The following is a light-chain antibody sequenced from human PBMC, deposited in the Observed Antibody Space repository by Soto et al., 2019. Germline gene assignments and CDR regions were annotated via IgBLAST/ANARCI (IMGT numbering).Light chain of an antibody. J-gene: IGKJ5*01. CDR2: AAS. CDR3: QQADTFPIT. CDR1: QGISRS. V-gene: IGKV1D-12*01. Sequence: DVPLTQSPSSVYASAGDRVTISSSASQGISRSLAWYQQKPGKAPKLLIYAASSVQSGVPSRFSGSGFGTDFTLTTSSLQPEDSAIYYCQQADTFPITFGQGTRLEIK.